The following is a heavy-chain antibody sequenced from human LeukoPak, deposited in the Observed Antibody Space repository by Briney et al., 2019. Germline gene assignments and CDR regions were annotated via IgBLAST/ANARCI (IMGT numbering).Heavy chain of an antibody. J-gene: IGHJ4*02. CDR2: INPNSGGT. CDR1: GYTFTSYY. V-gene: IGHV1-2*02. D-gene: IGHD3-10*01. CDR3: ARAGYGSGSYHGY. Sequence: ASVKVSCKASGYTFTSYYMHWVRQAPGQGLEWMGWINPNSGGTNYAQKFQGRVTMTRDTSISTAYMELSRLRSDDTAVYYCARAGYGSGSYHGYWGQGTLVTVSS.